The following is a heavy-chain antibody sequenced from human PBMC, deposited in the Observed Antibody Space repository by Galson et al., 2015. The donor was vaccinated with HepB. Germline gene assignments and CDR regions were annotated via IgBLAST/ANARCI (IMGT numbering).Heavy chain of an antibody. V-gene: IGHV3-23*01. J-gene: IGHJ4*02. D-gene: IGHD2-8*01. CDR2: TSGSGGNT. CDR3: AKDGIMVSNNPYQLHF. Sequence: SLRLSCAASGFTFSSYAMTWVRQAPGKGLEWVSVTSGSGGNTYYADSVKGRFTISRDKSRNTLYLQMNSLRAEDTAVYYCAKDGIMVSNNPYQLHFWGQGTLFSVSS. CDR1: GFTFSSYA.